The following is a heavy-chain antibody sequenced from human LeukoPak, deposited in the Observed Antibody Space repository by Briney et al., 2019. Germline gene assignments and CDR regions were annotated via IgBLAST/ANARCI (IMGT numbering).Heavy chain of an antibody. CDR3: ARVTMVRGAAVDY. CDR2: IIPIFGSA. CDR1: GGTFSSYA. V-gene: IGHV1-69*06. J-gene: IGHJ4*02. D-gene: IGHD3-10*01. Sequence: ASVKVSCKASGGTFSSYAISWVRQAPGQGLEWMGGIIPIFGSANYAQKFQGRVTITADKSTSTAYMELSSLRSDDTAVYYCARVTMVRGAAVDYWGQGTLVTVSS.